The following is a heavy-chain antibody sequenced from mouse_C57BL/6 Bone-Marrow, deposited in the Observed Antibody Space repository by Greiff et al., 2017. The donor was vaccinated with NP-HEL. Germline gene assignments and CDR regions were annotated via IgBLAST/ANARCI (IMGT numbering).Heavy chain of an antibody. D-gene: IGHD3-3*01. J-gene: IGHJ1*03. CDR3: ARESGWDWYGEV. CDR2: IYLGNGYT. V-gene: IGHV1-58*01. Sequence: VQLQQSGAELVRPGASVKMSCKTSGYTFTSYWINWVKQRPGQGLEWIGYIYLGNGYTEYNEKFKGKATLTSDTSSSTAYMQLSSLTSEESAVYFCARESGWDWYGEVWGTGTTVTVSS. CDR1: GYTFTSYW.